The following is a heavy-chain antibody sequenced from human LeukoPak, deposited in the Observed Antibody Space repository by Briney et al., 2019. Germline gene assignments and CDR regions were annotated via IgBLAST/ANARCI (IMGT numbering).Heavy chain of an antibody. CDR2: INSDGSST. Sequence: GGSLRLSCAASGFTFSSYWMHWVRQAPGKGLVWVSRINSDGSSTSYADSVKGRFTISRDNAKNTLYLQMNSLRAEDTAVYYCARESRAGYDYVWESYRYTGLDYWGQGTLVTVSS. J-gene: IGHJ4*02. CDR3: ARESRAGYDYVWESYRYTGLDY. CDR1: GFTFSSYW. V-gene: IGHV3-74*01. D-gene: IGHD3-16*02.